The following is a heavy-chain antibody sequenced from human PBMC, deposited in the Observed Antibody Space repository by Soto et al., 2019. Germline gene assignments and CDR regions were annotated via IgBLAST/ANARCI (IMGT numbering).Heavy chain of an antibody. V-gene: IGHV4-59*01. D-gene: IGHD3-10*01. CDR1: GGSINSNY. J-gene: IGHJ4*02. Sequence: QVQLQESGPGLVKPSETLSLTCTVSGGSINSNYWSWIRQPPGKGLEWIGYIYYSGSTNYNPSLKSRVTISVDKSKKQFYLKLNSVTAADTTVYYCARDRGANGAYFDYWGQGTLVTVSS. CDR3: ARDRGANGAYFDY. CDR2: IYYSGST.